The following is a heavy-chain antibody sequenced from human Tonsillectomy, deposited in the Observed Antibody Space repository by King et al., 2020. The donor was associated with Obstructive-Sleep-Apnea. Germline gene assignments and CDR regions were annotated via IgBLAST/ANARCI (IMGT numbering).Heavy chain of an antibody. V-gene: IGHV3-49*03. CDR2: FRIKAYGGTT. Sequence: VQLVESGVGLVQPGRSLRLSCTASGFTFGDYGMSWFRQAPGKGLEWVGFFRIKAYGGTTEYAASVKGRFTISRDDSKSIAYLQMNSLKTEDTAMYYCSRVMDDYVWGSYYYWGQGTLVTVSS. CDR3: SRVMDDYVWGSYYY. J-gene: IGHJ4*02. D-gene: IGHD3-16*01. CDR1: GFTFGDYG.